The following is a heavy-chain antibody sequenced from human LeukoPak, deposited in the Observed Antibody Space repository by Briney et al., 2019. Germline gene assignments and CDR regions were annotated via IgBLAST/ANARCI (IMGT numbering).Heavy chain of an antibody. CDR1: GGTFSSYA. V-gene: IGHV1-69*13. J-gene: IGHJ3*02. CDR3: ASGAEAGAFDI. Sequence: SVKVSCKASGGTFSSYAISWVRQAPGQGLEWMGGIIPIFGTANYAQKVKGRVTITADESTNTAYMQMSSLRSEATAVYYCASGAEAGAFDIWGQGTMVTVSS. CDR2: IIPIFGTA. D-gene: IGHD6-19*01.